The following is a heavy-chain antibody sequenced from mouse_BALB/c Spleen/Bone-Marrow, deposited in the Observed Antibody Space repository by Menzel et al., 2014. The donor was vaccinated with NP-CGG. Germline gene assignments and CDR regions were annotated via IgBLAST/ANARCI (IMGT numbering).Heavy chain of an antibody. CDR1: GYTFTSYY. D-gene: IGHD2-4*01. CDR3: TRGDDYDEEFAY. Sequence: QVHVKQSGAELVKPGASVKLSCKASGYTFTSYYMYWVKQRHGQGLEWIGGINPSNGGTNFNEKFKSKATLTVDKSSSTSYMQLISLTSEDSAVYYCTRGDDYDEEFAYWGQGTLVTVSA. CDR2: INPSNGGT. V-gene: IGHV1S81*02. J-gene: IGHJ3*01.